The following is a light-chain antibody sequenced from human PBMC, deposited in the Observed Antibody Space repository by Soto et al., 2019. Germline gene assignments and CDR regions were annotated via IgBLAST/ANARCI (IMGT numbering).Light chain of an antibody. CDR1: QSVSSSY. CDR2: DAS. Sequence: EIVLTQSPGTLSLSPGERATLSCRASQSVSSSYLAWYQQKPGQAPRLLIYDASTRATGIPDRSSGSGSGTDFTLTISRLEPEDFAVDYCQQYGSSPWTFGQGTRVEIK. J-gene: IGKJ1*01. V-gene: IGKV3-20*01. CDR3: QQYGSSPWT.